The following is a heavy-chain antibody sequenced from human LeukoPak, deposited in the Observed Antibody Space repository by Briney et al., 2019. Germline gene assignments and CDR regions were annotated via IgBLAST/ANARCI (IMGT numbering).Heavy chain of an antibody. CDR1: GGTFSSYA. V-gene: IGHV1-69*06. J-gene: IGHJ5*02. D-gene: IGHD6-13*01. CDR2: IIPIFGTA. CDR3: ARVVAAAGGENWFDP. Sequence: ASVKVSCKAPGGTFSSYAISWVRQAPGQGLEWMGGIIPIFGTANYAQKFQGRVTITADKSTSTAYMELSSLRSEDTAVYYCARVVAAAGGENWFDPWGQGTLVTVSS.